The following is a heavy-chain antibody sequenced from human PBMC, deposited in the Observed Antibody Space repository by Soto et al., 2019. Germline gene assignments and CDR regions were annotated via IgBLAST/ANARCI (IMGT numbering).Heavy chain of an antibody. Sequence: QVQLVESGGGVVQPGRSLRLSCAASGFTFSSYGMHWVRQAPGKGLEWVAVIWYDGSNKYYADSVKGRFTISRDNSKNTLYLQMNSLRAEYTAVYYCARDLGGADYYDSSGYSYYYYGMDVWGQGTTVTVSS. CDR1: GFTFSSYG. D-gene: IGHD3-22*01. CDR3: ARDLGGADYYDSSGYSYYYYGMDV. V-gene: IGHV3-33*01. J-gene: IGHJ6*02. CDR2: IWYDGSNK.